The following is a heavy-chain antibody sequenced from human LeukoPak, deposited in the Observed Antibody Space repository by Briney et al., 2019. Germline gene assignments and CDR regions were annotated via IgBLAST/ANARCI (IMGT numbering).Heavy chain of an antibody. Sequence: GGSLRLSCAASEFTFRNYAMSWVRQAPGKGLEWVSAIGGRGGGTYYADSVKGRFTVSRDDSKNTLYLQMNTLRAEDTAVYYCAKWGDYDILTGYYDSDYWGQGTLVTVSS. CDR2: IGGRGGGT. CDR1: EFTFRNYA. J-gene: IGHJ4*02. CDR3: AKWGDYDILTGYYDSDY. D-gene: IGHD3-9*01. V-gene: IGHV3-23*01.